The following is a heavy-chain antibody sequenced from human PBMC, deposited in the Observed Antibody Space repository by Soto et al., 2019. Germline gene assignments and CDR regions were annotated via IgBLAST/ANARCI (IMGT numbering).Heavy chain of an antibody. CDR1: GFTFSSYS. V-gene: IGHV3-48*01. CDR2: ISSSSSTI. CDR3: AALYRYYYYMDV. D-gene: IGHD3-3*01. J-gene: IGHJ6*03. Sequence: GGSLRLSCAASGFTFSSYSMNWVRQAPGKGLEWVSYISSSSSTIYYADSVKGRFTISRDNAKNSLYLQMNSLRAEDTAVYYCAALYRYYYYMDVWGKGTTVTVSS.